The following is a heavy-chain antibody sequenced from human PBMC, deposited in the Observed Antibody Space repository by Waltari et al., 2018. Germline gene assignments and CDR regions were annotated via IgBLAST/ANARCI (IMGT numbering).Heavy chain of an antibody. CDR3: ARVLRSAWGVWFDP. D-gene: IGHD3-16*01. J-gene: IGHJ5*02. CDR1: GGSISSSY. Sequence: QVQLQESGPGLVKPSETLSLTCTASGGSISSSYWSWIRQPPGKGLEWIGYIYSSGSSNYNPSLKSRVTISVDTSKNQFSLKLNSVTAADTAVYYCARVLRSAWGVWFDPWGPGTLVIVSS. V-gene: IGHV4-59*01. CDR2: IYSSGSS.